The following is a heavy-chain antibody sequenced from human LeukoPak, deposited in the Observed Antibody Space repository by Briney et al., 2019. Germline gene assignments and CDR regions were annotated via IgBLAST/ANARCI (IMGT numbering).Heavy chain of an antibody. Sequence: PGGSLRLSCAASGFTFSSYSMNWVRQAPGKGLEWVSSISSSSSYIYYADSVKGRFTISRDNAKNSLYLQMNSLRAEDTAVYYCARGGESSRYSYGFIDYWGQGTLVTVSS. D-gene: IGHD5-18*01. CDR3: ARGGESSRYSYGFIDY. CDR1: GFTFSSYS. CDR2: ISSSSSYI. V-gene: IGHV3-21*01. J-gene: IGHJ4*02.